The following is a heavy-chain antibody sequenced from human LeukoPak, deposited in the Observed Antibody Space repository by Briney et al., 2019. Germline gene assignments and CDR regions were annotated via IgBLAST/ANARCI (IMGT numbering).Heavy chain of an antibody. D-gene: IGHD2-2*01. CDR2: ISAYTGNT. Sequence: ASVKVSCKASGYTFTTYGISWVRPAPGQGLEWMGWISAYTGNTNYAQNFQGRVTITTDTSTSTAYMELRSLRSDDSAVYYCARAIVVLTAAIFPKWFDPWGQGTLVTVSS. CDR1: GYTFTTYG. CDR3: ARAIVVLTAAIFPKWFDP. J-gene: IGHJ5*02. V-gene: IGHV1-18*01.